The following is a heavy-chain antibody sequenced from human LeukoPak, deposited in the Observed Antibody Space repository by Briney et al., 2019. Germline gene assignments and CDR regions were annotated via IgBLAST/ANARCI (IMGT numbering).Heavy chain of an antibody. Sequence: PSETLSLTCTVSGGSISSGAYYWSWIRQHPGKGLEWIGYIHYSGSTNSNPSLKSRVTISVDTSKNQFSLKMTSVTAADTAVYYCARDGCSSGSCYPGWFDPWGQGTLVTVSS. CDR3: ARDGCSSGSCYPGWFDP. V-gene: IGHV4-31*03. CDR2: IHYSGST. J-gene: IGHJ5*02. D-gene: IGHD2-15*01. CDR1: GGSISSGAYY.